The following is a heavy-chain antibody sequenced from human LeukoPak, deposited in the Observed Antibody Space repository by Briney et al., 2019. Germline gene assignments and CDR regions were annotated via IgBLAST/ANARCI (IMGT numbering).Heavy chain of an antibody. D-gene: IGHD3-9*01. V-gene: IGHV3-23*01. CDR3: AKYDILTGYYSSFDY. CDR1: GFTFSSLA. Sequence: PGGSLRLSCAASGFTFSSLAMSWVRQAPGKGLEWVSAISGSGGSTYYADSVKGRFTISRDNSKNTLYLQMNSLRAEDTAIYYCAKYDILTGYYSSFDYWGQGTLVTASS. J-gene: IGHJ4*02. CDR2: ISGSGGST.